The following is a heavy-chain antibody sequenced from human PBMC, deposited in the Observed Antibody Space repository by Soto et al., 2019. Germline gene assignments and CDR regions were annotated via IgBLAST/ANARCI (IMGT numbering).Heavy chain of an antibody. D-gene: IGHD3-9*01. CDR2: IYYSGST. Sequence: SETLSLTCTVSGGSISSSSYYWGWIRQPPGKGLEWIGSIYYSGSTYYNPSLKSRVTISVDTSKNQFSLKLSSVTAAETAVYYLARHDLTLRRYFDWSNLRPPYGWFDPWGQGTLVTVSS. V-gene: IGHV4-39*01. CDR1: GGSISSSSYY. CDR3: ARHDLTLRRYFDWSNLRPPYGWFDP. J-gene: IGHJ5*02.